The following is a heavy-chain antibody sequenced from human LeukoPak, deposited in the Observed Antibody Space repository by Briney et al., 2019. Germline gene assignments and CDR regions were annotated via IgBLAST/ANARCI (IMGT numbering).Heavy chain of an antibody. CDR3: ARVWGYHYGYYYYYMNV. Sequence: GGSLRLSCTASGFTVSSNYMSWVRQAPGKGLEWVSVIYSGGSTYYADSVKGRFTISRDNSKNTLYLQMNSLRAEDTAVYYCARVWGYHYGYYYYYMNVWGKGTTVTVSS. CDR2: IYSGGST. D-gene: IGHD3-22*01. CDR1: GFTVSSNY. V-gene: IGHV3-66*01. J-gene: IGHJ6*03.